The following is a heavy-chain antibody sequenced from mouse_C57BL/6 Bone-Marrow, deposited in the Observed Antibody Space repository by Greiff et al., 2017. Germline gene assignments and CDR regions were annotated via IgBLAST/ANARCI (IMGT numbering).Heavy chain of an antibody. CDR1: GYTFTDYN. V-gene: IGHV1-18*01. D-gene: IGHD1-1*01. J-gene: IGHJ2*01. CDR2: INPNNGGT. Sequence: VQLQQSGPELVKPGASVKIPCKASGYTFTDYNMDWVKQSHGKSLEWIGDINPNNGGTIYNQKFKGKATLTVDKSSSTAYMELRSLTSEDTAVYYWARRITTVVATNYFDYWGQGTTLTVSS. CDR3: ARRITTVVATNYFDY.